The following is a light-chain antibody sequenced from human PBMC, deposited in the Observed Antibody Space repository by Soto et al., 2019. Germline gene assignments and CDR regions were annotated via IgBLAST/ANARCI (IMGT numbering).Light chain of an antibody. CDR3: QQYGTSPLMYT. J-gene: IGKJ2*01. CDR1: QSVTSSY. V-gene: IGKV3-20*01. CDR2: GAS. Sequence: EIVLTQSPGALSLSPGERATLSCRASQSVTSSYLAWYQQKPGQAPRLLIYGASIRATGVPGRFSGSGSGTDSTLTITRLEREDFAVYYCQQYGTSPLMYTFGQGTKLSIK.